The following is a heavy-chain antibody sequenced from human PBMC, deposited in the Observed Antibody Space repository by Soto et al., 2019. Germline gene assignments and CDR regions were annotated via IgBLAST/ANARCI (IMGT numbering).Heavy chain of an antibody. Sequence: QIQLVQSGAEVKKPGASVKVSCKASGYNFFDYGVSWVRQAPGQGLEWMGWVSPKSGNTDYARKVQSRVTMTTDTSAWTAYMELRGLRSDETAVYSCARGRTVSSIGPLLVWGQGTMVSVSS. V-gene: IGHV1-18*01. CDR1: GYNFFDYG. D-gene: IGHD1-1*01. CDR3: ARGRTVSSIGPLLV. CDR2: VSPKSGNT. J-gene: IGHJ6*02.